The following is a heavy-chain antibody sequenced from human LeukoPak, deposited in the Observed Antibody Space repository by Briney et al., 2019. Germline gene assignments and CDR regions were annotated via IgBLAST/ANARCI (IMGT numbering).Heavy chain of an antibody. J-gene: IGHJ4*02. CDR3: ARAPQTYYDFWSGYSEAPQFDY. D-gene: IGHD3-3*01. Sequence: GGSLRLSCAASGFTFSSYGMHWVRQAPGKGLEWVAFIRYDGSNKYYADSVKGRFTISRDNSKNTLYLQMNSLRAEDTAVYYCARAPQTYYDFWSGYSEAPQFDYWGQGTLVTVSS. CDR1: GFTFSSYG. V-gene: IGHV3-30*02. CDR2: IRYDGSNK.